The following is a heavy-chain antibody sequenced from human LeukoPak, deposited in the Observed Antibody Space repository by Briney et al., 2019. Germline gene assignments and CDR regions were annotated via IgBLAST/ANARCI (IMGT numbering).Heavy chain of an antibody. CDR3: AKVRGYYDSSGWFDY. D-gene: IGHD3-22*01. V-gene: IGHV3-33*06. CDR2: IWYDGSNK. CDR1: GFTFSSYG. J-gene: IGHJ4*02. Sequence: PGRSLRLSCAASGFTFSSYGMHWVRQAPGKGLESVAVIWYDGSNKYYADSVKGRFTISRDNSKNRLYLQMNSLRAEDTAVYYCAKVRGYYDSSGWFDYWGQGTLVTVSS.